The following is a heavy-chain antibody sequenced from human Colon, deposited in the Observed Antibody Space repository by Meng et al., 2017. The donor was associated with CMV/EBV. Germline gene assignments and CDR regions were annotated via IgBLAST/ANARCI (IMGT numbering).Heavy chain of an antibody. D-gene: IGHD6-25*01. CDR3: AREGMSTPSAADS. CDR1: GYTFTNYY. Sequence: ASVKVSCKASGYTFTNYYIHWVRQAPGQGLEWTGWIDPNSGDTNFAQNFQGRVSMTRDTSITTAHMELTSLTSDDTALYYCAREGMSTPSAADSWGQGTLVTVSS. J-gene: IGHJ4*02. CDR2: IDPNSGDT. V-gene: IGHV1-2*02.